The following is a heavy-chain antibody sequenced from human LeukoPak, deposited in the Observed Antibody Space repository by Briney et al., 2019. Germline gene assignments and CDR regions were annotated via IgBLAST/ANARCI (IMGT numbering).Heavy chain of an antibody. Sequence: SETLSLTCAVSGGSISSSNWWSWVRQPPGKRLEWIGEIYRSGSTNYNPSLKSRVTISVDKSKNQFSLKLSSVTAADTAVYYCARASTTVWAFDIWGQGTMVTVSS. CDR1: GGSISSSNW. CDR3: ARASTTVWAFDI. J-gene: IGHJ3*02. D-gene: IGHD4-17*01. CDR2: IYRSGST. V-gene: IGHV4-4*02.